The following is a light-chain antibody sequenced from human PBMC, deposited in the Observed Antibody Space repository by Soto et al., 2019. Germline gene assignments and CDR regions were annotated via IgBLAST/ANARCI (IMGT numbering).Light chain of an antibody. J-gene: IGKJ4*01. Sequence: DIQMTQSPSSLSASVGDRVTITCRASQSITTYLNWYRQKPGKAPKLLIYAASSLQSGVPSRFSGSGSETEFTLSISSLQPEDFATYFCQQIYSGPLHFGGGNKV. V-gene: IGKV1-39*01. CDR2: AAS. CDR1: QSITTY. CDR3: QQIYSGPLH.